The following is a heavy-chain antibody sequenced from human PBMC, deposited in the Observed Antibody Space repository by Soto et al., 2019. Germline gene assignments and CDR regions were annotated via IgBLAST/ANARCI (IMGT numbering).Heavy chain of an antibody. V-gene: IGHV3-23*01. CDR2: ISGSGGST. J-gene: IGHJ4*02. CDR1: GFTFSSYA. CDR3: ANLDHYYDSSGYYPFDY. Sequence: GGSLRLFCAASGFTFSSYAMSWVRQAPGKGLEWVSAISGSGGSTYYADSVKGRFTISRDNSKNTLYLQMNSLRAEDTAVYYCANLDHYYDSSGYYPFDYWGQGTQVTVSS. D-gene: IGHD3-22*01.